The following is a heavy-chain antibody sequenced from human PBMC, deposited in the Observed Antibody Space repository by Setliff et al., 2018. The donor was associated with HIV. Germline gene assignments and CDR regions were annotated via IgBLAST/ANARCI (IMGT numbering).Heavy chain of an antibody. CDR2: IHYNDGKT. CDR3: ARHRYSSSINWFDP. D-gene: IGHD6-13*01. CDR1: GDSASNSRYY. Sequence: ASETLSLTCTVSGDSASNSRYYWAWIRQPPGKGLEYIGSIHYNDGKTYYNPSLKSRVTMSIDTSQNQFSLKLTSVTATDTAVYYCARHRYSSSINWFDPWGQGTLVTVSS. J-gene: IGHJ5*02. V-gene: IGHV4-39*01.